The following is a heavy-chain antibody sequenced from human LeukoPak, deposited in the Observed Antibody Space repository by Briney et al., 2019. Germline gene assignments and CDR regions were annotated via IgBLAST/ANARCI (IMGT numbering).Heavy chain of an antibody. J-gene: IGHJ5*02. D-gene: IGHD2-15*01. CDR2: ISSSGSTI. Sequence: PGGSLRLSCAASGFTFSSYEMNWVRQAPAKGLEWVSYISSSGSTIYYADSVKGRFTISRDNAKNSLYLQMNSLRAEDTAVYYCAREDMGYCSGGSWYRAWFDPWGQGTLVTVSS. CDR3: AREDMGYCSGGSWYRAWFDP. V-gene: IGHV3-48*03. CDR1: GFTFSSYE.